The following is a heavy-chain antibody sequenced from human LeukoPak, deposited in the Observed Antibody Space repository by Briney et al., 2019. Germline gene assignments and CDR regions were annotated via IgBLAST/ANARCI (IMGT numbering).Heavy chain of an antibody. V-gene: IGHV3-9*01. J-gene: IGHJ6*03. CDR2: ISWNSGER. CDR1: GFTFSSYA. Sequence: GGSLRLSCAASGFTFSSYAMHWVRQAPGKGLEWVSGISWNSGERGYADSVKGRFTISRDNAKNSLYLQMNSLRPEDTALYYCAKGMSLYYYYYMDVWGKGTTVTVSS. CDR3: AKGMSLYYYYYMDV.